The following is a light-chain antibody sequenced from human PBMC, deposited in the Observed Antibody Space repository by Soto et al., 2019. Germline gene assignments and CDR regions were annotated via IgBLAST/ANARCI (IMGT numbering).Light chain of an antibody. Sequence: QSALTQPASVSGSPGQSITISCXGSGSDVGASNYVSWYQQHPGKAPNLMIFEVTNRPSGVSDRFSGSKSGNTASLTISSLQAEDEADYYCSSYTTSSTPVVFGGGTKLTVL. V-gene: IGLV2-14*01. CDR3: SSYTTSSTPVV. CDR1: GSDVGASNY. J-gene: IGLJ2*01. CDR2: EVT.